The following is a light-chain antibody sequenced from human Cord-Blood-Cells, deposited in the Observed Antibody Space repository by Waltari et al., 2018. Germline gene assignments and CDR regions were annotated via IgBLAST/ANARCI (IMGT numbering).Light chain of an antibody. Sequence: EIVLTQSPATLPLSPGEIATLSCRASQSVSSYLAWYQQKPGQAPRLLIYDASNRATGIPARFSGSGSGTDFTLTISSLEPEDFAVYYCQQRSNWPITFGQGTRLEIK. CDR1: QSVSSY. V-gene: IGKV3-11*01. J-gene: IGKJ5*01. CDR2: DAS. CDR3: QQRSNWPIT.